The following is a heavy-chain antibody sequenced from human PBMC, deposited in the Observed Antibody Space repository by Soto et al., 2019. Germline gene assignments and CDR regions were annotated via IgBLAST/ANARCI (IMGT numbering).Heavy chain of an antibody. Sequence: GGSLSLSPAHPGYTFSIACMTWVRQAAAKGLEWVGHIKSKGGGETTRYSVPMRDRVSISRDDSKRTVYLQMNSLKVHDTAVYYCAAVRSASCFSLHCWGQGTMVTGSS. D-gene: IGHD2-2*01. CDR2: IKSKGGGETT. CDR3: AAVRSASCFSLHC. J-gene: IGHJ4*02. CDR1: GYTFSIAC. V-gene: IGHV3-15*06.